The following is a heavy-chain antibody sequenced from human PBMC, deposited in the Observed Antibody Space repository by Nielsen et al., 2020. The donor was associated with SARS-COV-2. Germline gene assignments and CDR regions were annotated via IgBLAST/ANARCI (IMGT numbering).Heavy chain of an antibody. Sequence: SATLSLTCTVSGGSISSYYWSWIRQPPGKGLEWIGYIYYSGSTNYNPSLKSRVTISVDTSKNQFSLKLSSVTAADTAVYYCAREGYNWNGFDPWGQGTLVTVSS. J-gene: IGHJ5*02. D-gene: IGHD1-1*01. V-gene: IGHV4-59*01. CDR1: GGSISSYY. CDR2: IYYSGST. CDR3: AREGYNWNGFDP.